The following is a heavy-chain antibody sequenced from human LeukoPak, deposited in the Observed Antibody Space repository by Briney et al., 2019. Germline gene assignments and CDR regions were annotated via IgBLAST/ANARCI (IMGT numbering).Heavy chain of an antibody. D-gene: IGHD6-13*01. J-gene: IGHJ4*02. CDR1: GSSISNYY. V-gene: IGHV4-59*01. CDR2: IYYSGSA. Sequence: SETLTLTCTVSGSSISNYYWSWIRQPPGKGLEWIGYIYYSGSANHNLSLKSRLTISVDTSKNQFSLKLSSVTSADTAVYYCARVTATTGIRYFDYWGQGTVVSVSS. CDR3: ARVTATTGIRYFDY.